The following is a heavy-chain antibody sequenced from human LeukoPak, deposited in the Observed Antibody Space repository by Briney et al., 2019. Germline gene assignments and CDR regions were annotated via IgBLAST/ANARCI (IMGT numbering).Heavy chain of an antibody. D-gene: IGHD6-13*01. CDR1: GFTFSNYG. CDR2: IWYDGSNK. Sequence: PGGSLRLSCAASGFTFSNYGMHWVRQAPGKGLEWVAVIWYDGSNKYYADSVKGRFTISRDNSKNTLYLQMNSLRAEDTAVYYCAKGTSSWYVSFFDYWGQGTLVTVSS. V-gene: IGHV3-33*06. CDR3: AKGTSSWYVSFFDY. J-gene: IGHJ4*02.